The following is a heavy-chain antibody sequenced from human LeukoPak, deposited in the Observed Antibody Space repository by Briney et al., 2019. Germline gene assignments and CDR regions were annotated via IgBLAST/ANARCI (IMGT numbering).Heavy chain of an antibody. V-gene: IGHV3-66*01. D-gene: IGHD3-3*02. CDR2: IYSGGST. Sequence: GSLRLSCAASGFTVRNNYMSWVRQAPGKGLEWVSLIYSGGSTHYADSVKGRFTISRDNSNNTVYLQMNSLRAEDTAVYYCARAPSNAHFDYWGQGTLVTVSS. CDR1: GFTVRNNY. J-gene: IGHJ4*02. CDR3: ARAPSNAHFDY.